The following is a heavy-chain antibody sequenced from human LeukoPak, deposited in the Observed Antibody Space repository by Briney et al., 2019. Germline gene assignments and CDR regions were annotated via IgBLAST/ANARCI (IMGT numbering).Heavy chain of an antibody. CDR3: AIDGPGYSFDY. V-gene: IGHV3-48*03. CDR2: ISTSGSTI. J-gene: IGHJ4*02. CDR1: GFTSSSFA. Sequence: PGGSLRLSCSADGFTSSSFALNWVSQAPGKVREWVSCISTSGSTIYYTDSVKGRFTLSRDNATNSLFLQMNCLRAEHTAVAYCAIDGPGYSFDYCREGTLVTVSS. D-gene: IGHD5-18*01.